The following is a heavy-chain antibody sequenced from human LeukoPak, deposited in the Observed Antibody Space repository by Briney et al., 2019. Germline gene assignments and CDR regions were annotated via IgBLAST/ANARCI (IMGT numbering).Heavy chain of an antibody. J-gene: IGHJ4*02. CDR3: ATYSGSYYPFDY. Sequence: GASVKVSCKASGGTFSSYAINWVRQAPGQGLEWMGGIIPIFGTANYAQKFQGRVTITTDESTSTAYVELSSLRSEDTAVYYCATYSGSYYPFDYWGQGTLVTVSS. CDR1: GGTFSSYA. V-gene: IGHV1-69*05. CDR2: IIPIFGTA. D-gene: IGHD1-26*01.